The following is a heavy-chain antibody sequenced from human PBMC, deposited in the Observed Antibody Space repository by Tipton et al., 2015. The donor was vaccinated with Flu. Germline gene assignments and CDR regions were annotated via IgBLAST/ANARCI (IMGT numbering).Heavy chain of an antibody. V-gene: IGHV4-31*03. Sequence: TLSLTCTVSGGSISSGGYYWSWIRQHPGKGLEWIGYIYYSGSTYYNPSLKSRVTISVDTSKNQFSLKLSSVTAADTAVYYCARGRRLNRAPGQLDVWAKGPRSPSP. CDR3: ARGRRLNRAPGQLDV. D-gene: IGHD1-14*01. J-gene: IGHJ6*02. CDR1: GGSISSGGYY. CDR2: IYYSGST.